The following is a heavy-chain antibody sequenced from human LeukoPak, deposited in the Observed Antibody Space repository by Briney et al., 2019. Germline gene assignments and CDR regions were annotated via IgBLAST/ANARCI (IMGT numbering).Heavy chain of an antibody. Sequence: PSQTLSLTCAVSGGSISSGGYSWSWIRQPPGKGLEWIGYIYHSGSTYYNPSLKSRVTISVDRSKNQFSLKLSSVTAADTAVYYCARGVGAPWIQEYYFDYWGQGTLVTVSS. CDR1: GGSISSGGYS. D-gene: IGHD5-18*01. J-gene: IGHJ4*02. CDR2: IYHSGST. V-gene: IGHV4-30-2*01. CDR3: ARGVGAPWIQEYYFDY.